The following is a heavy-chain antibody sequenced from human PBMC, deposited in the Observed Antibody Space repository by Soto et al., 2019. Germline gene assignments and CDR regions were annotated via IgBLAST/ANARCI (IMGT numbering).Heavy chain of an antibody. CDR3: ASSGNGDYMTFEP. V-gene: IGHV4-59*08. CDR1: GGSTSRYY. D-gene: IGHD4-17*01. CDR2: IYYSGST. J-gene: IGHJ5*02. Sequence: SERLFGTCSVSGGSTSRYYWSWIRRTPGKGLEWIGYIYYSGSTNYNPSLKSRVTISVDTSKNQFSLKLSSVTAADTAVYYCASSGNGDYMTFEPWGQGTLVAVSS.